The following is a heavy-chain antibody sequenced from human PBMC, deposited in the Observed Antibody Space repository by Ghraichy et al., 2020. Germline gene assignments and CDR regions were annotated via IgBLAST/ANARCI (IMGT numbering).Heavy chain of an antibody. Sequence: SETLSLTCAVSGGSFSDYSWSRIRQLPGQRLEWIGEINHSGSTNYNPSLKSRVTISVDTSKNQFSLKLSSVTAADTAVYYCARGGRAVPGRWIDPWGQGTLVTVSS. D-gene: IGHD1-14*01. V-gene: IGHV4-34*01. CDR1: GGSFSDYS. J-gene: IGHJ5*02. CDR3: ARGGRAVPGRWIDP. CDR2: INHSGST.